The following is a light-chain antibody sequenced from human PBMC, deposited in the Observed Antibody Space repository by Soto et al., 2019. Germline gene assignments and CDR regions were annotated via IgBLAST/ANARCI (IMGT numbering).Light chain of an antibody. CDR2: DVS. CDR3: CSYAGRYTYV. V-gene: IGLV2-11*01. CDR1: SSDVGGYNY. Sequence: QSVLTQPRPVSGSPGQSVTIYCSGTSSDVGGYNYVSWYQQYPGKAPKLMISDVSKRPSGVPDRFSGSKSGNTASLTITGLQAEDEADYYCCSYAGRYTYVFGTGTKVTVL. J-gene: IGLJ1*01.